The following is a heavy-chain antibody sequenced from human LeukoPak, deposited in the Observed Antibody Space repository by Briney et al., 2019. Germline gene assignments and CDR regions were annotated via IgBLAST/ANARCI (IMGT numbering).Heavy chain of an antibody. CDR1: GGSFSGYY. CDR3: ARGQGRAADFDY. D-gene: IGHD6-13*01. J-gene: IGHJ4*02. CDR2: INHSGST. Sequence: SETLSLTCAVYGGSFSGYYWSWIRQPPGKGLEWIGEINHSGSTNYNPSLKSRVTISVDTSKNQFSLKLSSVTAADTAVYYCARGQGRAADFDYWGQGTLATVSS. V-gene: IGHV4-34*01.